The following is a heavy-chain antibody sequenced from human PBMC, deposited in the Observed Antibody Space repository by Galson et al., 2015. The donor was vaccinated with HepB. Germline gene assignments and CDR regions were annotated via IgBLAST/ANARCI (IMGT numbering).Heavy chain of an antibody. D-gene: IGHD1-26*01. CDR3: ARGVHSGSYQTDFDY. CDR1: GYTFTGYY. V-gene: IGHV1-2*02. J-gene: IGHJ4*02. CDR2: INPNSGGT. Sequence: SVKVSCKASGYTFTGYYMHWVRQAPGQGLEWMGWINPNSGGTNYAQKFQGRVTMTRDTSISAAYMELSRLRSDDTAVYYCARGVHSGSYQTDFDYWGQGTLVTVSS.